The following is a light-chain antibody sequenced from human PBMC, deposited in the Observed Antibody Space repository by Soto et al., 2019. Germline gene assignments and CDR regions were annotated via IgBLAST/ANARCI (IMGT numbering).Light chain of an antibody. CDR3: SLYTSSTFYV. V-gene: IGLV2-18*01. Sequence: QSVLTQPPSVSGSPGQSVTISCTGTSSYVGYYNRVSWYQQPPGSAPKLLIYEVSNRPSGVPDRFSGSKSGNTASLTISGLQAEDEADYYCSLYTSSTFYVFGTGTKVTVL. CDR1: SSYVGYYNR. J-gene: IGLJ1*01. CDR2: EVS.